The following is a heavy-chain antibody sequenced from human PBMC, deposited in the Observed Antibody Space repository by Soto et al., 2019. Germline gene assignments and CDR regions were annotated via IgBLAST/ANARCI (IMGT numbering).Heavy chain of an antibody. V-gene: IGHV3-30*18. Sequence: QVQLVESGGGVVQPGRSLRLSCAASGFTFSNYVMHWVRQAPGKGLEWVAVISYDGSNKYYADSVRGRFTISRDNSKNTLFLRMNSLRPEDTAGYYCAKDQYQLIRRCYGLDVWGQGTTVTVSS. J-gene: IGHJ6*02. D-gene: IGHD2-2*01. CDR1: GFTFSNYV. CDR3: AKDQYQLIRRCYGLDV. CDR2: ISYDGSNK.